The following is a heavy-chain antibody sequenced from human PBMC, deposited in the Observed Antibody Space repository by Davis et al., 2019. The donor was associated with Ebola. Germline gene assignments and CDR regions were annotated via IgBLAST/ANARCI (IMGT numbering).Heavy chain of an antibody. CDR3: ARDTMIAFDY. CDR1: GFTFSGSA. D-gene: IGHD3-22*01. CDR2: IRSKANSYAT. V-gene: IGHV3-73*01. J-gene: IGHJ4*02. Sequence: GESLKISCAASGFTFSGSAMHWVRQASGKGLEWVGRIRSKANSYATAYAASVKGRFNISRDDSKNTAYLQMNSLKTEDTAVYYCARDTMIAFDYWGQGTLVTVSS.